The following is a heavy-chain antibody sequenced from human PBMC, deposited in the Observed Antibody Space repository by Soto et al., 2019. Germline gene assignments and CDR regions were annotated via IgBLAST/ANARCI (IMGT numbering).Heavy chain of an antibody. J-gene: IGHJ6*02. CDR2: INWNSGSI. CDR1: GFTFDDYA. CDR3: AKEKGFGGVRKGMDV. Sequence: EVQLVESGGGLVQPGRSLRLSCAASGFTFDDYAMHWVRQAPGKGLEWVSGINWNSGSIGYADSVKGRFTISRDNAKNSLYLQMNSLRTEDTALYYCAKEKGFGGVRKGMDVWGQGTMVTVSS. V-gene: IGHV3-9*01. D-gene: IGHD3-16*01.